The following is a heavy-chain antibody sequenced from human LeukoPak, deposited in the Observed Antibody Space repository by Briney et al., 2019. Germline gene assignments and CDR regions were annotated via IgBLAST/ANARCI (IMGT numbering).Heavy chain of an antibody. Sequence: GGSLRLSCAASGFTFVSYWMHWVRQAPGKGLVWVSRINGYGSSTDFADSVKGRFTISRDNAKNTLYLQMNSLRAEDTAVYYCARDAPGNTALDYWGQGILVTVSS. CDR3: ARDAPGNTALDY. J-gene: IGHJ4*02. D-gene: IGHD5-18*01. CDR1: GFTFVSYW. V-gene: IGHV3-74*01. CDR2: INGYGSST.